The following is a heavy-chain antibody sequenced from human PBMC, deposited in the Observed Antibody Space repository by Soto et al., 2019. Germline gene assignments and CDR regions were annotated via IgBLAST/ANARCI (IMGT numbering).Heavy chain of an antibody. CDR2: VYPGDSDT. Sequence: GESLKISCKGSGYSFTSYWIGWVRQMPGKGLEWMGIVYPGDSDTRYSPSFQGQVTISADKSISTAYLQWSSLQASDTAIYYCARQGRCSSTSCYTGANFYSYCMHVCGQGTTVTVSS. J-gene: IGHJ6*02. CDR1: GYSFTSYW. CDR3: ARQGRCSSTSCYTGANFYSYCMHV. V-gene: IGHV5-51*01. D-gene: IGHD2-2*02.